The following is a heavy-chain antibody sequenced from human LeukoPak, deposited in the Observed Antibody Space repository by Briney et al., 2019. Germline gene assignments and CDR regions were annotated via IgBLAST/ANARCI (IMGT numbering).Heavy chain of an antibody. V-gene: IGHV3-74*01. J-gene: IGHJ4*02. Sequence: TGGSLRLSCAASGFTFISYWMHWVRQAPGKGLVCVSHINTDGSFTSYADSVKGRFTISRDNAKNTLYLQMNSLRAEDTAVYYCARANPGMAFDYWGQGTLVTVSS. CDR2: INTDGSFT. CDR3: ARANPGMAFDY. D-gene: IGHD6-13*01. CDR1: GFTFISYW.